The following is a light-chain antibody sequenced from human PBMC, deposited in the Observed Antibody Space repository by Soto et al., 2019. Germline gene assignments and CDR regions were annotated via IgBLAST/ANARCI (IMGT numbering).Light chain of an antibody. CDR3: SSYAGSNTVL. Sequence: QSVLTQPPSASGAPRQSVTISCTGTNSDVGGYTYVSWYQQYPGKAPKLIIYEVTKRPSGVPDRFSGSKSGNTASLTVSGLQAEDEADYYCSSYAGSNTVLFGGGTQLTVL. CDR2: EVT. CDR1: NSDVGGYTY. V-gene: IGLV2-8*01. J-gene: IGLJ2*01.